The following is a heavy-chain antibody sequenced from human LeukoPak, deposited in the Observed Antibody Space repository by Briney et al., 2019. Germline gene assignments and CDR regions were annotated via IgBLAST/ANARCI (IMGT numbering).Heavy chain of an antibody. CDR1: AGSISSYN. CDR2: IYYSGST. D-gene: IGHD4-17*01. V-gene: IGHV4-59*01. Sequence: KPSETLSLTGTVSAGSISSYNWSWNRQPPGKGLKWIGNIYYSGSTNYNPSLKSRVTISVETSNNHFSQKLSSVTAADTAVYYCAGSSPRTTVTDYWGQGTLVTVSS. CDR3: AGSSPRTTVTDY. J-gene: IGHJ4*02.